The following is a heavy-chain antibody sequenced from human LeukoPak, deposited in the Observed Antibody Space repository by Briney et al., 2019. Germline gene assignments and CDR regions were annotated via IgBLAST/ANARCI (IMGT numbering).Heavy chain of an antibody. D-gene: IGHD3-16*02. CDR3: ARYVWGSYPTFEDY. CDR1: GGSISSYC. Sequence: SETLSLTCTVSGGSISSYCWSWIRQPPGKGLEWIGYISYSGSTNYNPSLKSRVSISVETSKNQFSLKLSSVTAADTAVYYCARYVWGSYPTFEDYWGQGTLVTVSS. V-gene: IGHV4-59*01. J-gene: IGHJ4*02. CDR2: ISYSGST.